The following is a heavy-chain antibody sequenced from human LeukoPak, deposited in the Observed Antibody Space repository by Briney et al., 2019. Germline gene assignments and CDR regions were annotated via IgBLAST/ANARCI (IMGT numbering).Heavy chain of an antibody. J-gene: IGHJ1*01. CDR1: GFTVSSNY. Sequence: PGGSLRLSCAASGFTVSSNYMSRVRQAPGKGLEWVSFIYSGGSTYYADSVRGRFTISRDNSKNTLYLQMNSLRAEDTAVYYCARDSDGSGGYFQHWGQGTLVTVSS. CDR3: ARDSDGSGGYFQH. D-gene: IGHD1-26*01. V-gene: IGHV3-66*01. CDR2: IYSGGST.